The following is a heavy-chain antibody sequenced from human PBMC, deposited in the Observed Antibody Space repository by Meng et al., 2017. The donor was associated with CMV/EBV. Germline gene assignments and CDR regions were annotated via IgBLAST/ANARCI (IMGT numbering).Heavy chain of an antibody. CDR1: GGTFSSYA. J-gene: IGHJ4*02. D-gene: IGHD6-19*01. CDR3: ARGDSSGWFPFDY. V-gene: IGHV1-69*12. Sequence: QVQLVQSGAVVQKLGSSVKVSCKAAGGTFSSYAISWVQQAPGKGLEWMGGIIPIFGTANYAQKFQGRVTITADESTSTAYMELSSLRSEDTAVYYCARGDSSGWFPFDYWGQGTLVTVAS. CDR2: IIPIFGTA.